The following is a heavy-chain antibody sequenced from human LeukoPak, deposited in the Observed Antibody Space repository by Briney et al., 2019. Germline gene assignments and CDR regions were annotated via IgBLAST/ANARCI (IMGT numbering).Heavy chain of an antibody. Sequence: PGRSLRLSCAASGFTFSNYDMHRVRQAPGKGLEWVALIWYDGSNEYYADSVKGRFTISRDNSKNTLYLQMNSLRAEDTAVYYCARDRSHCTAPGDYWGQGTLVTVSS. V-gene: IGHV3-33*01. CDR3: ARDRSHCTAPGDY. CDR2: IWYDGSNE. D-gene: IGHD2-8*01. CDR1: GFTFSNYD. J-gene: IGHJ4*02.